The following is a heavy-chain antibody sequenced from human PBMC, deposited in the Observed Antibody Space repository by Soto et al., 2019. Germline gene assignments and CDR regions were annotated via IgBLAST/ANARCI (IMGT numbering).Heavy chain of an antibody. Sequence: GSLRLACAASGFTFSSYAMHGVRQAPGKGLEWVAVISYDGSNKYYADSVKGRFTISRDNSKNTLYLQMNSLRAEDTAVYYCARDYRGYDFWSGFKDYYYGMDVWGQGTKVTVSS. D-gene: IGHD3-3*01. CDR1: GFTFSSYA. CDR3: ARDYRGYDFWSGFKDYYYGMDV. J-gene: IGHJ6*02. V-gene: IGHV3-30-3*01. CDR2: ISYDGSNK.